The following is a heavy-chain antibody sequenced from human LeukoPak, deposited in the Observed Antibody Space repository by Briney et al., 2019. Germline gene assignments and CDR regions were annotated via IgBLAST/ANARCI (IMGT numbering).Heavy chain of an antibody. CDR2: IYHSGST. CDR3: ARDRRIVVVPAAIEDAFDI. J-gene: IGHJ3*02. D-gene: IGHD2-2*02. Sequence: SETLSLTCAVSGDSVSRSGYSWSWIRQPPGKGLEWIGYIYHSGSTYYNPSLKSRVTISVDRSKNQFSLRLNSVTAADTAVYYCARDRRIVVVPAAIEDAFDIWGQGTMVTVSS. CDR1: GDSVSRSGYS. V-gene: IGHV4-30-2*01.